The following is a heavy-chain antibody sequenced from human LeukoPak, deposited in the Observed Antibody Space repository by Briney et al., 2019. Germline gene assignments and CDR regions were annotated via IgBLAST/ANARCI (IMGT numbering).Heavy chain of an antibody. CDR2: ISSKADSYAT. CDR3: TSGLSVLRSNNTPVDY. J-gene: IGHJ4*02. D-gene: IGHD4-17*01. V-gene: IGHV3-73*01. CDR1: GFTFSGSA. Sequence: GGSLRLSCAGSGFTFSGSAMHWVRQASGKGLEGVARISSKADSYATVYAASVKGRFTISRDDSKNTAYLQMNSLKTEDTAVYYCTSGLSVLRSNNTPVDYWGQGTLVTVSS.